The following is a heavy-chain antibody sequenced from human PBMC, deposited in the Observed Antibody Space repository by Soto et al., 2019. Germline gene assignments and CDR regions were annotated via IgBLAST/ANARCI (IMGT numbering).Heavy chain of an antibody. J-gene: IGHJ3*02. CDR2: IYPGDSDT. CDR1: GYSFTSYW. D-gene: IGHD6-19*01. V-gene: IGHV5-51*01. CDR3: ARHNGRSGWLADAFDI. Sequence: RRGESLKISCKGSGYSFTSYWIGWVRQMPGKGLEWMGIIYPGDSDTRYSPSFQGQVTISADKSISTAYLQWSSLKASDTAMYYCARHNGRSGWLADAFDIWGQGTMVTVSS.